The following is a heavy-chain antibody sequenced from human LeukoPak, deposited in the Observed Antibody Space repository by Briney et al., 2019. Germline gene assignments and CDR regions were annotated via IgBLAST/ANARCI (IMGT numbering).Heavy chain of an antibody. CDR2: ISRSSNYI. Sequence: GGSLRLSCAASGFTFSSYSMNWVRQAPGKGLEWVSSISRSSNYIYYADSVRGRFTISRDNAKNSLYLQINSLRAEDTSVYYCARGENNYGYYYFDYWGQGTLVTVSS. V-gene: IGHV3-21*01. D-gene: IGHD5-24*01. CDR3: ARGENNYGYYYFDY. J-gene: IGHJ4*02. CDR1: GFTFSSYS.